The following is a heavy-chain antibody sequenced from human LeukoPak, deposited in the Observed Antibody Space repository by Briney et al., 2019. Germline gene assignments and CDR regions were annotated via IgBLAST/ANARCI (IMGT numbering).Heavy chain of an antibody. CDR3: ATHFYITMVRGVIIPSPNDAFDI. Sequence: GGSLRLSCVPSGFTFSSNGMHWVRQAPGKGLEWVTFIQYDGSKKYYADSVKGRFTISRDNSKNTLYLEMNSLRAEDTAVYYCATHFYITMVRGVIIPSPNDAFDIWGQGTMVTVSS. D-gene: IGHD3-10*01. J-gene: IGHJ3*02. CDR2: IQYDGSKK. CDR1: GFTFSSNG. V-gene: IGHV3-30*02.